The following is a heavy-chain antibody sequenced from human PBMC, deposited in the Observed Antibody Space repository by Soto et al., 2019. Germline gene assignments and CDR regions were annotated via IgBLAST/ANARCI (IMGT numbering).Heavy chain of an antibody. D-gene: IGHD3-3*01. CDR3: ARGILDYDFWSGYSNWFDP. CDR1: GGSFSGYY. Sequence: QVQLQQWGTGLLKPSETLSLTCAVYGGSFSGYYWSWIRQPPGKGLEWIGEINHSGSTNYNPSLKSRVTISVDTSKNQFSLKLSSVTAADTAVYYCARGILDYDFWSGYSNWFDPWGQGTLVTVSS. V-gene: IGHV4-34*01. CDR2: INHSGST. J-gene: IGHJ5*02.